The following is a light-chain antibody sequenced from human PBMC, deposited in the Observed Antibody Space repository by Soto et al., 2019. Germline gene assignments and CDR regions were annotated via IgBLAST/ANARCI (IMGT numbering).Light chain of an antibody. CDR1: QGISSW. Sequence: DIQMTQSSSSVAASVGDRVTITCRESQGISSWLAWYQRKPGKAPKLLLYAASSWQSGVPSRFRGSGSGTDFTLTISSLQPEDFATFYGQQANSVPQTFGQGPRLEIK. J-gene: IGKJ1*01. CDR3: QQANSVPQT. V-gene: IGKV1-12*01. CDR2: AAS.